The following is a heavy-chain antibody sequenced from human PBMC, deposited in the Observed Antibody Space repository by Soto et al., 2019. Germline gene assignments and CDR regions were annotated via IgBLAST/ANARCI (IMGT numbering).Heavy chain of an antibody. CDR2: IYDSGST. J-gene: IGHJ4*02. Sequence: QLQLQESGPGLVKPSETLSLTCTVSGGSISSSSYFWGWIRQPPGKGLEWIGSIYDSGSTYYNPSPXXRXTXXVDPSKNQFSLKLSSVTAADTAVYYCARRRGPIDYWGQGTLVTVSS. D-gene: IGHD3-10*01. CDR3: ARRRGPIDY. CDR1: GGSISSSSYF. V-gene: IGHV4-39*01.